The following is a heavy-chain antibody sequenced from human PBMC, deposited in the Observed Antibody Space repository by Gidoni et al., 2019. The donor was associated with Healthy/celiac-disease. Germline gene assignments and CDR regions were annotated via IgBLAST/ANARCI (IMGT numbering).Heavy chain of an antibody. D-gene: IGHD3-10*01. V-gene: IGHV3-48*01. CDR1: GFTFSSYS. Sequence: EVQLVESGGGLVQPGGSLRLSCAASGFTFSSYSMNWVRQAPGKGLEWVSYISSSSSTIYYADSVKGRFTISRDNAKNSLYLQMNSLRAEDTAVYYCARDLRAGARGNWGQGTLVTVSS. CDR2: ISSSSSTI. CDR3: ARDLRAGARGN. J-gene: IGHJ4*02.